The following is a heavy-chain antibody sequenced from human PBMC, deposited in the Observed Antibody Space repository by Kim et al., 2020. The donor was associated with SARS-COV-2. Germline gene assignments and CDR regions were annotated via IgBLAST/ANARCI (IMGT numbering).Heavy chain of an antibody. J-gene: IGHJ6*02. V-gene: IGHV3-73*01. CDR1: GFTFSGSA. Sequence: GGSLRLSCAASGFTFSGSAMHWVRQASGKGLEWVGRIRSKANSYATAYAASVKGRFTISRDDSKNTAYLQMNSLKTEDTAVYYCTSPSYYYGSGMRENYGMDVWGRGTTVTVSS. CDR3: TSPSYYYGSGMRENYGMDV. CDR2: IRSKANSYAT. D-gene: IGHD3-10*01.